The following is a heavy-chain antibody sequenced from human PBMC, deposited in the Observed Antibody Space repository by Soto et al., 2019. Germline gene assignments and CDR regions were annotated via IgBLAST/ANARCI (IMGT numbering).Heavy chain of an antibody. CDR1: GFTFSIYA. V-gene: IGHV3-23*01. Sequence: GGSLRLSCAASGFTFSIYAMSWVRQAPGKGLEWVSSISGSGDSAYYADSVKGRFTISRDNSKNTLYLQINSLRAEDTAVYYCAKERSDHRIAAAAIDYWGQGA. CDR3: AKERSDHRIAAAAIDY. J-gene: IGHJ4*02. D-gene: IGHD6-25*01. CDR2: ISGSGDSA.